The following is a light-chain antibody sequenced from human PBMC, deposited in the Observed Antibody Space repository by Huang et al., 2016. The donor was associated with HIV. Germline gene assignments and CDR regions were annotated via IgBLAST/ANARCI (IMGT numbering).Light chain of an antibody. CDR1: QSVSSY. Sequence: EIVLTQSPATLSLSPGERATLSCRASQSVSSYLAWYQQKPGQAPRLLIYDASNRATGIPARFSGSVSETDFSLTISSLEPEDFAVYYCQQRSNWPRMYTFGQGTKLEIK. V-gene: IGKV3-11*01. CDR3: QQRSNWPRMYT. J-gene: IGKJ2*01. CDR2: DAS.